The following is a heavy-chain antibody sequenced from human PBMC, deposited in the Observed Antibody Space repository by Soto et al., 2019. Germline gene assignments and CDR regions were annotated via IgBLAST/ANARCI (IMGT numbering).Heavy chain of an antibody. Sequence: WWSLRLSCSVSVFTVSSNYMIWFRQAPGKGMEWVSVMYSGGSKYYADSVKGRFSISRDNSKNTLYLQMSSLRAEDTAVYYCARDQGCSGGTCQNWFDPWGQGTLVTVSS. CDR3: ARDQGCSGGTCQNWFDP. J-gene: IGHJ5*02. D-gene: IGHD2-15*01. CDR1: VFTVSSNY. V-gene: IGHV3-53*01. CDR2: MYSGGSK.